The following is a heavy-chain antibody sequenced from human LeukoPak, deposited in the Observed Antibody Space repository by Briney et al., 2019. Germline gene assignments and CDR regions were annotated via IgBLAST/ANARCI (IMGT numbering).Heavy chain of an antibody. D-gene: IGHD6-19*01. J-gene: IGHJ4*02. CDR3: AKDFTGWSTIDYFDY. V-gene: IGHV3-74*01. CDR1: GFTFSSYW. CDR2: INSDGSST. Sequence: GGSLRLSCAASGFTFSSYWMHWVRQVSGKGLVWVSRINSDGSSTSYADSVKGRFTISRDNAKNTLYLQMNNLRGEDTAVYYCAKDFTGWSTIDYFDYWGQGTVVTVPS.